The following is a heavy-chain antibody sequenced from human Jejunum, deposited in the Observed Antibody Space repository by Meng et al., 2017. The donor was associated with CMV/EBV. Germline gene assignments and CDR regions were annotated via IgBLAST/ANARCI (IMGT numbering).Heavy chain of an antibody. CDR3: AGGAVWLVYEY. D-gene: IGHD5-12*01. Sequence: EGQLVEAGGGLIQPGGSLRLSCAASAFTVSSNYMNWVRQAPGKGLEWVSVIYNGDNTNYAESVRGRFTISRDNSKNTLYLQMNSLRAEDTAVYYCAGGAVWLVYEYWGQGTLVTVSS. V-gene: IGHV3-53*01. CDR1: AFTVSSNY. J-gene: IGHJ4*02. CDR2: IYNGDNT.